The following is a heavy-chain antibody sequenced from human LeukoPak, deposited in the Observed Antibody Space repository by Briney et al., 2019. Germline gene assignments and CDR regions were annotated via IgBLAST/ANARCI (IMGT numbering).Heavy chain of an antibody. CDR3: ARGSGQWLVPFPGFDP. J-gene: IGHJ5*02. D-gene: IGHD6-19*01. CDR2: ISSSGSTI. Sequence: GGSLRLSCAASGFTFSDYYMSWIRQAPGKGLEWVSYISSSGSTIYYADSVKGRFTISRDNAKNSLYLQMNSLRAEDTAVYYCARGSGQWLVPFPGFDPWGQGTLVTVSS. CDR1: GFTFSDYY. V-gene: IGHV3-11*01.